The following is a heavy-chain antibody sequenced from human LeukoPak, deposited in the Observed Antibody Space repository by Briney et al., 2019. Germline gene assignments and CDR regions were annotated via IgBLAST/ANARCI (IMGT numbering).Heavy chain of an antibody. CDR2: INAGNGNT. D-gene: IGHD3-9*01. CDR3: ARGYDILTGSDY. J-gene: IGHJ4*02. Sequence: ASVKVSCKASGYTFTSYAMHWVRQAPGQRLEWMGWINAGNGNTKYSQKFQGRVTITRDTSASTAYMELSSLRSEDTAVYYCARGYDILTGSDYWGQGTLVTVSS. V-gene: IGHV1-3*01. CDR1: GYTFTSYA.